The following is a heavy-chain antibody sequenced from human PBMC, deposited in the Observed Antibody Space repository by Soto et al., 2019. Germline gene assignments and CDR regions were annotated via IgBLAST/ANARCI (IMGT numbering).Heavy chain of an antibody. CDR3: ARDQGSASGYEDYYYYMYG. Sequence: PSETLSLTCTVSGGSISSGGYYWSWIRRHPGKGLEWIGYIYYSGSTYYNPSLKSRVTISVDTSKNQFSLKLSSVTAADTAVYYCARDQGSASGYEDYYYYMYGWGKGTAVPVSS. D-gene: IGHD5-12*01. CDR2: IYYSGST. J-gene: IGHJ6*03. CDR1: GGSISSGGYY. V-gene: IGHV4-31*03.